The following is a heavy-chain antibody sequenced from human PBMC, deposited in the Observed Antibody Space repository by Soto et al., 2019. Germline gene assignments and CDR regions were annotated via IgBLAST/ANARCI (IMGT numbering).Heavy chain of an antibody. J-gene: IGHJ5*02. CDR2: ISAYNGNT. D-gene: IGHD3-9*01. Sequence: QVQLVQSGAEVKKPGASVKVSCKASGYTFTSYGISWVRQAPGQGLEWMGWISAYNGNTNYAQKLQGRVTMTTDTSTSTAYMELRSLRSGDTAVYYCARDYEAVLRYFDWSGMDSNWFDPWGQGTLVTVSS. V-gene: IGHV1-18*01. CDR1: GYTFTSYG. CDR3: ARDYEAVLRYFDWSGMDSNWFDP.